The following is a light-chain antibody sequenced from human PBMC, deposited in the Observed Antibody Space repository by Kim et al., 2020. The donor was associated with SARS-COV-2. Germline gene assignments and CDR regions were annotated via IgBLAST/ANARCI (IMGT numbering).Light chain of an antibody. CDR2: VNSDGSH. J-gene: IGLJ2*01. V-gene: IGLV4-69*01. CDR1: SGHSSYA. Sequence: QPVLTQSPSASASLGASVKLTCTLSSGHSSYAIAWHQQQPEKGPRYLMKVNSDGSHIKGDGIPDRFSGSSSGAERYLTISSLQSEDEADYYCQTWDTGIQVFGGGTQLTVL. CDR3: QTWDTGIQV.